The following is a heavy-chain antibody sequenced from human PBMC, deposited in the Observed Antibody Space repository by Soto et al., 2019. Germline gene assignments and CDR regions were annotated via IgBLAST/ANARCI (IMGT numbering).Heavy chain of an antibody. V-gene: IGHV4-59*01. J-gene: IGHJ4*02. CDR1: GGSISSNY. D-gene: IGHD6-19*01. CDR2: MYYSGST. Sequence: SETLSLTCNVSGGSISSNYWSWIRQPPGKGLEWIAYMYYSGSTNYNPSLESRVTISVDTSKNQFSLKLSSVTAADTAVYYCARVDRYSSDHFDYCGQGTLVTVSS. CDR3: ARVDRYSSDHFDY.